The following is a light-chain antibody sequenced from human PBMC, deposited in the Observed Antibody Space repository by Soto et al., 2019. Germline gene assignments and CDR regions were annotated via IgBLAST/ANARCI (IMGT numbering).Light chain of an antibody. CDR2: GAS. CDR3: QQYNNWPLT. V-gene: IGKV3-15*01. Sequence: EFVLTQSPGTLSLSPGERATLSCRASQTVSSNLAWYQQKPGQAPRLLIYGASTRATGIPARFSGSGSGTEFTLTISSLQSEDFTVYYCQQYNNWPLTFGGGTKVDTK. J-gene: IGKJ4*01. CDR1: QTVSSN.